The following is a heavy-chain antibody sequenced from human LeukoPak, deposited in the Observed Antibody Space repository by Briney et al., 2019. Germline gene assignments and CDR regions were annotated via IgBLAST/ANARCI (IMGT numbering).Heavy chain of an antibody. CDR2: IWSDGTNK. D-gene: IGHD2-21*02. V-gene: IGHV3-33*06. Sequence: PGESLRLSCAASGFMFTSYGMHWVRQAPGKGVEWVAVIWSDGTNKYYSDSVKGRFAISRDDSKNTLYLQMNSLRADDTAVYYCAKNGVYCDVHCPADYWGQGTLVTVSS. CDR1: GFMFTSYG. J-gene: IGHJ4*02. CDR3: AKNGVYCDVHCPADY.